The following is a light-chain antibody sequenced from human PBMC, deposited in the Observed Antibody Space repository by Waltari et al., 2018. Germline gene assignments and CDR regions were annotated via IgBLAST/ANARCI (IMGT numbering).Light chain of an antibody. CDR3: QQYGSSPGT. CDR1: QSVSTTY. Sequence: EIVLTQSPGTLSLSPGERATLSCRASQSVSTTYLAWYQQKPGQAPRLLIYGASSRATGIPDRFSGSGSGTDFTLTISRLEPEDVAMYYCQQYGSSPGTFGQGTKVEIK. V-gene: IGKV3-20*01. CDR2: GAS. J-gene: IGKJ1*01.